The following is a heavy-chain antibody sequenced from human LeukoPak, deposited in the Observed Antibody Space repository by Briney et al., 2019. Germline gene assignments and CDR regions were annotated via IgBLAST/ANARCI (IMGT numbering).Heavy chain of an antibody. CDR2: INPNSGGT. J-gene: IGHJ4*02. CDR3: ARDRDGGNTCEFDY. V-gene: IGHV1-2*02. D-gene: IGHD4-23*01. CDR1: GYTFTGYY. Sequence: ASVKVSCKASGYTFTGYYMHWVRQAPGQGYEWMGWINPNSGGTNYVQKFQGRVTMTRDTSISIAYMELSRLRSDDTAVYYCARDRDGGNTCEFDYWGQGTLVTVSS.